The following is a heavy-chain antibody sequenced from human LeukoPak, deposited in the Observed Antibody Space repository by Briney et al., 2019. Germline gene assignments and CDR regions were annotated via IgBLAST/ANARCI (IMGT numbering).Heavy chain of an antibody. Sequence: PGGSLRLSCAVSGITLSNYGMSWVRQAPGKGLEWVAGISASGGRTNYADSVKGRFTISRDNRKNTLYLEMNSLRAEDTAVYFCAKRGVVIRVILVGFHKEAYYFDSWGQGALVTVSS. J-gene: IGHJ4*02. CDR1: GITLSNYG. CDR2: ISASGGRT. D-gene: IGHD3-22*01. CDR3: AKRGVVIRVILVGFHKEAYYFDS. V-gene: IGHV3-23*01.